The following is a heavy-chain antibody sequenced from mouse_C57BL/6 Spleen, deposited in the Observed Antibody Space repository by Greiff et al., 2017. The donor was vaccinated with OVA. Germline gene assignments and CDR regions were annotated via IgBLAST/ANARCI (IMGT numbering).Heavy chain of an antibody. D-gene: IGHD2-5*01. V-gene: IGHV3-6*01. Sequence: EVHLVESGPGLVKPSQSLSLTCSVTGYSITSGYYWNWIRQFPGNKLEWMGYISYDGSNNYNPSLKNRISITRDTSKNQFFLKLNSVTTEDTATYYCARDDSNYLAWFAYWGQGTLVTVSA. CDR3: ARDDSNYLAWFAY. CDR2: ISYDGSN. CDR1: GYSITSGYY. J-gene: IGHJ3*01.